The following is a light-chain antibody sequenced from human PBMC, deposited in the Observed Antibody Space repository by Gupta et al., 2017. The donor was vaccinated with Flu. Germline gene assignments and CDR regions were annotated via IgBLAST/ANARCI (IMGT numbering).Light chain of an antibody. J-gene: IGKJ1*01. CDR3: QQYDSTPWT. V-gene: IGKV4-1*01. CDR1: QSVLYSSNNKNY. CDR2: WAS. Sequence: DIVMTQSPDSLAVSLVERATINCKSSQSVLYSSNNKNYLAWYQQKPGQPPKLLIYWASTRESGVPDRFSGSGSGRDFTLTISSLQAEDVAVYYCQQYDSTPWTFGQGTKVEIK.